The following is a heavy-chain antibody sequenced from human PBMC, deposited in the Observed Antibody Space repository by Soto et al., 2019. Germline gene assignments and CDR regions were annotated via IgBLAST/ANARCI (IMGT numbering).Heavy chain of an antibody. CDR2: IYYSGST. Sequence: PSETLSLTCTVSGGSISSGGYYWSWIRQHPGKGLEWIGYIYYSGSTNYNPSLKSRVTISVDTSKNQFSLKLSSVTAVDTAVYYCARELYYYDSSGYLLGGFDPWGQGTLVTVSS. V-gene: IGHV4-61*08. CDR3: ARELYYYDSSGYLLGGFDP. D-gene: IGHD3-22*01. CDR1: GGSISSGGYY. J-gene: IGHJ5*02.